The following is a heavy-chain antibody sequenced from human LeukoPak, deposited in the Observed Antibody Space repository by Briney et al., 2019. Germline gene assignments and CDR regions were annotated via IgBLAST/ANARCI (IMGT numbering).Heavy chain of an antibody. CDR3: AKALYYDILTGYYLFDY. CDR1: GFTFSSYA. V-gene: IGHV3-23*01. CDR2: ISGSGGST. Sequence: GGSLRLSCAASGFTFSSYAMSWVRQAPGKGLEWVSAISGSGGSTYYEDSVKGRFTISRDNSKNTLYLQMNSLRAEDTAVYYCAKALYYDILTGYYLFDYWGQGTLVTVSS. J-gene: IGHJ4*02. D-gene: IGHD3-9*01.